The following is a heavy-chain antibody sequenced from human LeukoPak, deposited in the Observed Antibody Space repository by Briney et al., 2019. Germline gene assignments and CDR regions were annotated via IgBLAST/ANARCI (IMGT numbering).Heavy chain of an antibody. Sequence: PGGSLRLSCAVSGFTFSIYAMSWVRQAPGKGLEWVSAISGSGTTYFADSVKGRFTISRDNSKNTLYLQMNSLTDEDTAVYYCAKSASGWYNFDYWGQGTLVTVSS. CDR1: GFTFSIYA. J-gene: IGHJ4*02. CDR2: ISGSGTT. D-gene: IGHD6-19*01. CDR3: AKSASGWYNFDY. V-gene: IGHV3-23*01.